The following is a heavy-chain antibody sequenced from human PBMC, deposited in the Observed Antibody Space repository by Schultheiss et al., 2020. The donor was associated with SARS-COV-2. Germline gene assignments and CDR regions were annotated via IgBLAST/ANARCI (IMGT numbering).Heavy chain of an antibody. Sequence: SETLSLTCSVSGGSISYYYWTWIRQPPGKGLEWIGYINYIGSTNYNPSLKSRVTLSVDTSRNQFSLKLSSVTAADTAVYYCASLDYYDSSGYFGYWGQGTLVTVSS. D-gene: IGHD3-22*01. CDR1: GGSISYYY. CDR3: ASLDYYDSSGYFGY. CDR2: INYIGST. J-gene: IGHJ4*02. V-gene: IGHV4-59*08.